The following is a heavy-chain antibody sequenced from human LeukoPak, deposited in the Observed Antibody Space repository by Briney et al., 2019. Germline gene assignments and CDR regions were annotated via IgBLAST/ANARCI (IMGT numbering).Heavy chain of an antibody. Sequence: ASVKVSCKASGYTFTGYYMHWVRQAPGQGLEWMGWINPNSGGTNYAQKFQGRVTTTRDTSISTAYMELSRLRSDDTAVYYCARGAYYYDSSGYLDYWGQGTLVTVSS. CDR3: ARGAYYYDSSGYLDY. V-gene: IGHV1-2*02. D-gene: IGHD3-22*01. J-gene: IGHJ4*02. CDR2: INPNSGGT. CDR1: GYTFTGYY.